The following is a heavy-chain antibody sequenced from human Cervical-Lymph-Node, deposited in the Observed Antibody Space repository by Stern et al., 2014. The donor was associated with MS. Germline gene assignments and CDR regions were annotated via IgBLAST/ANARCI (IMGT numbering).Heavy chain of an antibody. J-gene: IGHJ4*02. V-gene: IGHV3-7*01. D-gene: IGHD2/OR15-2a*01. Sequence: EVQLVESGGGLVQPGGSLRLSCVASGFSFGTSWMSWVRQPPGRGLEWVANIRQEGYDKFFVDAVKARSTNTRDNARNSLYPQMNSLAVADTAVYYCARDRRAFLDYWGQGTQVAVSS. CDR3: ARDRRAFLDY. CDR2: IRQEGYDK. CDR1: GFSFGTSW.